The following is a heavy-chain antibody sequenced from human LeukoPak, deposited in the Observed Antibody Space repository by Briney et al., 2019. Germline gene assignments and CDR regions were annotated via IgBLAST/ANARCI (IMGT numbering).Heavy chain of an antibody. CDR1: GGSISSYY. V-gene: IGHV4-59*01. CDR2: IYYSGST. D-gene: IGHD4-17*01. CDR3: ARTKYGDYADY. Sequence: SETLSLTCTVSGGSISSYYWSWIRQPPGKGLEWIGYIYYSGSTNYNPSLKSRVTISVDTSKNQSSLKLSSVTAADTAVYYCARTKYGDYADYWGQGTLVTVSS. J-gene: IGHJ4*02.